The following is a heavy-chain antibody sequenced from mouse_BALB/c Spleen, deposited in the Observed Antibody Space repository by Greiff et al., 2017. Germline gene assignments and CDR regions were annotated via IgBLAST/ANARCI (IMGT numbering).Heavy chain of an antibody. V-gene: IGHV5-9-4*01. J-gene: IGHJ4*01. CDR2: ISSGGSYT. CDR3: ATYYGNFYYAMDY. CDR1: GFTFSSYA. Sequence: EVQLVESGGGLVKPGGSLKLSCAASGFTFSSYAMSWVRQSPEKRLEWVAEISSGGSYTYYPDTVTGRFTISRDNAKNTLYLEMSSLRSEDTAMYYCATYYGNFYYAMDYWGQGTSVTVSS. D-gene: IGHD2-10*01.